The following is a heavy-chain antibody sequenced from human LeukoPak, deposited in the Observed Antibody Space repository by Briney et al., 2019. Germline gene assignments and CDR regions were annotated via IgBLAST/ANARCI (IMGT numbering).Heavy chain of an antibody. CDR3: AKDYGYSSSWYDY. D-gene: IGHD6-13*01. CDR1: GFTFDDYG. V-gene: IGHV3-9*01. J-gene: IGHJ4*02. CDR2: ISWNSASV. Sequence: GGSLRLSCEASGFTFDDYGMHWVRQAPGRGLEWVSTISWNSASVGYVDSVKGRFTISRDNAKRTLYLQMNSLRPEDTALYYCAKDYGYSSSWYDYWGQGTLVTVSS.